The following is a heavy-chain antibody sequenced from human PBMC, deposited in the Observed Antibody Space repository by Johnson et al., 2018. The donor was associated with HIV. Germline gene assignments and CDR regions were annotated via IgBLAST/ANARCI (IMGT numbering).Heavy chain of an antibody. Sequence: VQLVESGGGLVQPGGSLRLSCAASGFTFSSYAMSWVRQAPGKGLEWVSRINSDGRSTSYADSVKGRFTTSRDNAKNTLYLQMNSLRAEDTAVYYCARACRDGYTCDVFDIWGQGTMVTVSS. J-gene: IGHJ3*02. CDR3: ARACRDGYTCDVFDI. D-gene: IGHD5-24*01. CDR1: GFTFSSYA. CDR2: INSDGRST. V-gene: IGHV3-74*02.